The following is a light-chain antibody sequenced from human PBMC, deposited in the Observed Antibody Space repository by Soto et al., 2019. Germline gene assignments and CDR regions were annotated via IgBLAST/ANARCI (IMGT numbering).Light chain of an antibody. V-gene: IGLV2-8*01. J-gene: IGLJ1*01. Sequence: QSVTTQPRSASESHAQSLTISCTGSNSDVGAYNYVSWYQQHPGKAPKFMIYEVSKRPSGVPDRFSGSKSGNTASLTVSGLQAEDEADYYCSSYAGSNKRVFGTGTKVTVL. CDR3: SSYAGSNKRV. CDR1: NSDVGAYNY. CDR2: EVS.